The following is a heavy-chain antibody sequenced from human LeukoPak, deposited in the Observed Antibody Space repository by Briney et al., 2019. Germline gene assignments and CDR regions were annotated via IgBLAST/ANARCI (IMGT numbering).Heavy chain of an antibody. V-gene: IGHV4-59*01. CDR1: GGSISSYY. D-gene: IGHD3-22*01. Sequence: SETLSLTCTVSGGSISSYYWSWIRLPPGKGLEWSGYIYYSGSTNYNPSLKSRVTISVDTSKNQFSLKLSSVTAADTAVYYCARVRKNSNGHNLDAFGIWRQGTMVTVSS. CDR2: IYYSGST. CDR3: ARVRKNSNGHNLDAFGI. J-gene: IGHJ3*02.